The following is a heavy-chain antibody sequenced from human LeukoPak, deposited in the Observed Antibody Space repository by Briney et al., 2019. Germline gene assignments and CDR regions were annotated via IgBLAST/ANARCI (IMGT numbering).Heavy chain of an antibody. CDR2: ISYDGSNK. CDR3: VRHTRTAAF. Sequence: AGGSLRLSCAASGFTFSSYGMHWVRQAPGKGLEWVAVISYDGSNKYYADSVKGRFTISRDNARSSLFLQMNSLTAEDSAVYFCVRHTRTAAFWGQGALVTVSS. V-gene: IGHV3-30*03. J-gene: IGHJ4*02. CDR1: GFTFSSYG. D-gene: IGHD2-15*01.